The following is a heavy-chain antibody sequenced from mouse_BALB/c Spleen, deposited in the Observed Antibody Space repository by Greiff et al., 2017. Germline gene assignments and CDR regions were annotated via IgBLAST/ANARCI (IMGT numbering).Heavy chain of an antibody. D-gene: IGHD1-1*01. J-gene: IGHJ4*01. Sequence: EVQRVESGGGLVQPGGSRKLSCAASGFTFSSFGMHWVRQAPEKGLEWVAYISSGSSTIYYADTVKGRFTISRDNPKNTLFLQMTSLRSEDTAMYYCARGSSRYAMDYWGQGTSVTVSS. CDR1: GFTFSSFG. V-gene: IGHV5-17*02. CDR3: ARGSSRYAMDY. CDR2: ISSGSSTI.